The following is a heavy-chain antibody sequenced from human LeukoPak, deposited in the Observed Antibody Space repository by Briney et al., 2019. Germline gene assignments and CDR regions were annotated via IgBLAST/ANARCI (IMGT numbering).Heavy chain of an antibody. CDR3: ARQRSSGWFGY. J-gene: IGHJ4*02. CDR1: GGSISSSSYY. Sequence: SETLSLTCTVSGGSISSSSYYWGWIRQPPGKGLEWIGSIYYSGSTYYNPSLKSRVTISVDTSKNQFSLKLSFVTAADTAVYYCARQRSSGWFGYWGQGTLVTVSS. V-gene: IGHV4-39*01. D-gene: IGHD6-19*01. CDR2: IYYSGST.